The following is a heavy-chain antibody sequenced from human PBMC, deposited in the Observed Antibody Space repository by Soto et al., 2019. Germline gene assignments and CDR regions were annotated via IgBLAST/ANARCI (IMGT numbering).Heavy chain of an antibody. J-gene: IGHJ5*01. CDR2: ISSSSTYI. CDR3: ARSPGEIVATSLYWFDS. D-gene: IGHD5-12*01. CDR1: GFTFSSYS. V-gene: IGHV3-21*01. Sequence: EVQLVESGGGLVKPGGSLRLSCAASGFTFSSYSMNWVRQAPGKGLEWVSSISSSSTYIYYADSVKGRFTISRDNAKKSLYMKMNSLRVEDTAVYYWARSPGEIVATSLYWFDSWGQGTLVTVSS.